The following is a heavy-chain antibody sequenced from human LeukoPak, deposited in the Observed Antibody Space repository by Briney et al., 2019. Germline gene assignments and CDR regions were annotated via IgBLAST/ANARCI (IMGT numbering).Heavy chain of an antibody. V-gene: IGHV1-2*02. D-gene: IGHD3-22*01. CDR2: INPNSGGT. J-gene: IGHJ6*02. CDR1: GYTFTGYY. CDR3: ARDLNYYDSSGYYPNGMDV. Sequence: ASVKVSCKASGYTFTGYYMHWVRQAPGQGLEWMGWINPNSGGTNYAQKFQGRVTMTRDTSISTAYMELSRLRSDDTAVYYCARDLNYYDSSGYYPNGMDVWGHGTTVTVSS.